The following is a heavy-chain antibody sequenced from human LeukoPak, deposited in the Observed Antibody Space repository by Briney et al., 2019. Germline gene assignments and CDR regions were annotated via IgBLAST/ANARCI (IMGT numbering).Heavy chain of an antibody. J-gene: IGHJ3*02. Sequence: SVKVSCKASGGTFSSYAISWVRQAPAQGLEWMGRIIPILGIANYAQKFQGRVTITADKSTSTAYMELSSLRSEDTAVYYCARDRNSGSSLDIWGQGTMLTVSS. CDR1: GGTFSSYA. D-gene: IGHD6-6*01. CDR3: ARDRNSGSSLDI. V-gene: IGHV1-69*04. CDR2: IIPILGIA.